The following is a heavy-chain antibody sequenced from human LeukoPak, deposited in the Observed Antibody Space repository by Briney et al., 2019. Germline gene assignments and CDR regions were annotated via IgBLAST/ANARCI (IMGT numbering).Heavy chain of an antibody. V-gene: IGHV3-33*06. CDR3: AKEGFSGCLDY. Sequence: GGSLRLSCAASGFTFSSYGMHWVRQAPGKGPEWVAVIWYDGSNKYYADSVKGRFTIYRDNSKNTLYLQMNSLRAEDTAVYYCAKEGFSGCLDYWGQGTLVTVSS. CDR2: IWYDGSNK. J-gene: IGHJ4*02. CDR1: GFTFSSYG. D-gene: IGHD6-19*01.